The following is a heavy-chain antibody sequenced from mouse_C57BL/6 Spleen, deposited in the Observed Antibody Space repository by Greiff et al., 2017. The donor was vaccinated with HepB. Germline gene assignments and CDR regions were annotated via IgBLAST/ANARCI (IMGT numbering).Heavy chain of an antibody. CDR2: IWGDGST. D-gene: IGHD2-4*01. V-gene: IGHV2-3*01. Sequence: VKLVESGPGLVPPSQSLSITCTVSGFSLTSYGVSWVRQPPGKGLEWLGVIWGDGSTNYHSALMSRLSISKDNSKSQVFLKLNSLQTDDTATYYGAKNGRITDYYAMDYWGQGTSVTVSS. CDR1: GFSLTSYG. J-gene: IGHJ4*01. CDR3: AKNGRITDYYAMDY.